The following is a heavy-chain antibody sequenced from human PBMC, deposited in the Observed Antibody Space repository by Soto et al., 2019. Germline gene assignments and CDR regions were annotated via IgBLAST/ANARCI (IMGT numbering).Heavy chain of an antibody. Sequence: PSVIQRLRYTVSGGNISNVGDYWSWIRQHPGKGLEWIGYIYYSGSTYYNPSLKSRITITPDTSKNQFSLQLNSVTPEDTALYYCARRNGHRDYLDFWGLGTVVTVSS. CDR3: ARRNGHRDYLDF. J-gene: IGHJ4*02. D-gene: IGHD2-8*01. CDR1: GGNISNVGDY. V-gene: IGHV4-31*03. CDR2: IYYSGST.